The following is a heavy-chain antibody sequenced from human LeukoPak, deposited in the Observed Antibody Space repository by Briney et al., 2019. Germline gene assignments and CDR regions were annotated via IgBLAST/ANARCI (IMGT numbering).Heavy chain of an antibody. Sequence: SETLSLTCTVSGGSISSYYWSWIRQPPGKGLEWIGYIYYSGSTNYNPSLKSRVTISVDTSKNQFSLKLSSVTAAGTAVYYCARDLRAYYYYYMDVWGKGTTVTISS. V-gene: IGHV4-59*01. CDR2: IYYSGST. CDR1: GGSISSYY. J-gene: IGHJ6*03. CDR3: ARDLRAYYYYYMDV.